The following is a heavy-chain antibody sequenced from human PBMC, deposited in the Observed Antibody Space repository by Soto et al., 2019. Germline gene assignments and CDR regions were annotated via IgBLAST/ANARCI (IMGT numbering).Heavy chain of an antibody. CDR1: GGSISSGGYY. D-gene: IGHD2-15*01. CDR2: IYYSGSA. V-gene: IGHV4-31*03. CDR3: ASSQYCSGGSCYLFRH. J-gene: IGHJ1*01. Sequence: SETLSLTCTVSGGSISSGGYYWTWIRKHPGKGLEWIGYIYYSGSAYYNPSLKSRVTISVDTSKNPFSLKLSSVTAADTAVYNCASSQYCSGGSCYLFRHWGQGTLVTVSS.